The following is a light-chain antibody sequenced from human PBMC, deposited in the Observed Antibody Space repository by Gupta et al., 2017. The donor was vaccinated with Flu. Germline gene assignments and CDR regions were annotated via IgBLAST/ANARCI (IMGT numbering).Light chain of an antibody. CDR3: YARESSCNHVV. CDR2: AKG. CDR1: SFRSYY. J-gene: IGLJ2*01. V-gene: IGLV3-19*01. Sequence: GRTVRIKCKGDSFRSYYASWSQQGPGQAPGLILYAKGGRTSGSPERFSGASYGDTASLTITGAQAGDEAAYYCYARESSCNHVVFGGGTKLTV.